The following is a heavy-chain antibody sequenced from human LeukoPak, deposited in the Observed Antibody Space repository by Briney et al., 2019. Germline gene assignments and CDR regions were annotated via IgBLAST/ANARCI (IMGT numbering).Heavy chain of an antibody. CDR2: INRDGSQK. J-gene: IGHJ6*03. Sequence: GRSLRLSCAPSGFTFSSYWMTWVRQAPGKGLEWVGTINRDGSQKYYLDSVKGRFTVSRDNAKNSLYLQMNSLRAEDTAVYYCARERGYSSSYYYYYMDVWGKGTTVTVSS. D-gene: IGHD6-13*01. CDR3: ARERGYSSSYYYYYMDV. V-gene: IGHV3-7*01. CDR1: GFTFSSYW.